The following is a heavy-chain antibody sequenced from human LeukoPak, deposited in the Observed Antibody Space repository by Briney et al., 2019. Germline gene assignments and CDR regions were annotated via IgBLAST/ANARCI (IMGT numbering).Heavy chain of an antibody. CDR1: GYTFTSYD. Sequence: ASVKVSCXTSGYTFTSYDINWVRQATGQGLEWMGYMSPNSGNTGYAQNIQGRVTMTRNTSINTAYMELSSLRSEDTAVYYCARGMTQCMDVWGKGTTVTVSS. CDR2: MSPNSGNT. D-gene: IGHD3-16*01. J-gene: IGHJ6*03. V-gene: IGHV1-8*01. CDR3: ARGMTQCMDV.